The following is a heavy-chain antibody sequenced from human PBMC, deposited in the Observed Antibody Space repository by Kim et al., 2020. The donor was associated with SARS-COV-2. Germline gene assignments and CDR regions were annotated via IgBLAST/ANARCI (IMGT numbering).Heavy chain of an antibody. Sequence: GGSLRLSCAASGFAFSNYWMHWVRQAPGKGLEWVANMNHRGSGKRYADSVKGRFTISRDNAKNSLYLQMDSLGAEDTALYYCTTGSTYWSQGTLVTVSS. V-gene: IGHV3-7*03. CDR3: TTGSTY. CDR2: MNHRGSGK. J-gene: IGHJ4*02. CDR1: GFAFSNYW.